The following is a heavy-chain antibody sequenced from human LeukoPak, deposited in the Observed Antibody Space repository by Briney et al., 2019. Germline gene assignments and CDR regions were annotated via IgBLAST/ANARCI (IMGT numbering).Heavy chain of an antibody. V-gene: IGHV3-7*01. CDR1: GFTFSSYW. CDR3: AREGDDFWSGLPYYFDY. Sequence: GGSLRLSCAASGFTFSSYWMSWVRQAPGKGLEWVANIKQDGSEKYYVDSVKGRFTISRDNAKNSLYLQMNSLRAEDTAVYYCAREGDDFWSGLPYYFDYWGQGTLVTVPS. J-gene: IGHJ4*02. CDR2: IKQDGSEK. D-gene: IGHD3-3*01.